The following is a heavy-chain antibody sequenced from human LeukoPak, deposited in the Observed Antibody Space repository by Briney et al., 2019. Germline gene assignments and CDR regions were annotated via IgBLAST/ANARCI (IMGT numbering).Heavy chain of an antibody. V-gene: IGHV3-30-3*01. Sequence: PGGSLRLSCAASGFTFSSYAMHWVRQAPGKGLEWVAVISYDGSNKYYADSVKGRFTISRDNSKNTLYLQMNSLRAEDTAVYYCARGIFPSSSWYAVDYWGQGTLVTVSS. CDR3: ARGIFPSSSWYAVDY. D-gene: IGHD6-13*01. CDR2: ISYDGSNK. CDR1: GFTFSSYA. J-gene: IGHJ4*02.